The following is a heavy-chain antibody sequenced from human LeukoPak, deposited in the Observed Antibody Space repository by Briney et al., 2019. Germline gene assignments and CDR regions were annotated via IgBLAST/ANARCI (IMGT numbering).Heavy chain of an antibody. V-gene: IGHV1-46*01. Sequence: GASVKVSCKASGYTFTSYYMHCVRQAPGQGLEWMGIINPSGGSTSYAQKFQGRVTMTRDTSTSTVYMELSSLRSEDTAVYYCSMDRVAADEPYYGMDVWGQGTTVTVSS. CDR1: GYTFTSYY. CDR2: INPSGGST. CDR3: SMDRVAADEPYYGMDV. D-gene: IGHD6-13*01. J-gene: IGHJ6*02.